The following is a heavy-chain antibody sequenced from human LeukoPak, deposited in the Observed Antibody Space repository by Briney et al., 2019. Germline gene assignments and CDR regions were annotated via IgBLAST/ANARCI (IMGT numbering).Heavy chain of an antibody. CDR1: GGSISSSSYY. V-gene: IGHV4-39*02. D-gene: IGHD3-9*01. CDR3: ARETYYDILTGYYTFDY. J-gene: IGHJ4*02. CDR2: IYYSGST. Sequence: SETLSLTCTLSGGSISSSSYYWGWIRQPPGKGLERIGSIYYSGSTYYNPSLKSRVTISVDTSKNQFSLKLSSVTAADTAVYYCARETYYDILTGYYTFDYWGQGTLVTVSS.